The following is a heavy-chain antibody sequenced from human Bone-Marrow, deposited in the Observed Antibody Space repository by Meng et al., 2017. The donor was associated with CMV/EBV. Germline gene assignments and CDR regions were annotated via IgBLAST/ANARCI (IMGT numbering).Heavy chain of an antibody. CDR3: AKDRAAVAGFFDY. Sequence: GGSLRLSCAASGFNFSSYGMHWVRQAPGKGLEWVAVIWYDGSNKYYADSVKGRFTISRDNSKNTLYLQMNSLRAEDTAVYYCAKDRAAVAGFFDYWGQGTLVTVSS. V-gene: IGHV3-33*06. J-gene: IGHJ4*02. D-gene: IGHD6-19*01. CDR1: GFNFSSYG. CDR2: IWYDGSNK.